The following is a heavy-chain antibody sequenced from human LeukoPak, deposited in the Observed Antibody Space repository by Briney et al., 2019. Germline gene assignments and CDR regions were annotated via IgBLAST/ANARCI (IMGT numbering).Heavy chain of an antibody. CDR1: GFTFSSYE. V-gene: IGHV3-48*03. Sequence: GGSLRLSCAASGFTFSSYEMNWVRQAPGKGLEWVSYISSSGSTIYYADSVKGRFTISRDNAKNSLYLQMHTLRAEDTALYFCARGTIFGLDYFDSWGQGTLVTVSS. D-gene: IGHD3-3*01. CDR3: ARGTIFGLDYFDS. J-gene: IGHJ4*02. CDR2: ISSSGSTI.